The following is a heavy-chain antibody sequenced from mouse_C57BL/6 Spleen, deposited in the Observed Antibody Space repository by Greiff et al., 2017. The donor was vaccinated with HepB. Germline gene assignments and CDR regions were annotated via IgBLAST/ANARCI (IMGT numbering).Heavy chain of an antibody. D-gene: IGHD2-5*01. J-gene: IGHJ1*03. CDR2: ISSGSSTI. CDR1: GFTFSDYG. CDR3: ARDHSNYDWYFDV. Sequence: DVKLVESGGGLVKPGGSLKLSCAASGFTFSDYGMHWVRQAPEKGLEWVAYISSGSSTIYYADTVKGRFTISRDNAKNTLFLQMTSLRSEDTAMYYCARDHSNYDWYFDVWGTGTTVTVSS. V-gene: IGHV5-17*01.